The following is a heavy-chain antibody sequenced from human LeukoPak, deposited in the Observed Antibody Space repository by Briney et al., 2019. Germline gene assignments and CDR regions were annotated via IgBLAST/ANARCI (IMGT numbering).Heavy chain of an antibody. J-gene: IGHJ4*02. CDR1: GFTFGDYA. Sequence: GGSLRLSCSTSGFTFGDYAMSWVRQAPGKGLEWVGFIQAKAYGGATKYAASVNGRFSISRDDSQSIANLQMNDLKTEDTAVYYCTRAPHPRCSSSGCYLDCWGQGTLVTVSS. CDR3: TRAPHPRCSSSGCYLDC. D-gene: IGHD2-2*01. V-gene: IGHV3-49*04. CDR2: IQAKAYGGAT.